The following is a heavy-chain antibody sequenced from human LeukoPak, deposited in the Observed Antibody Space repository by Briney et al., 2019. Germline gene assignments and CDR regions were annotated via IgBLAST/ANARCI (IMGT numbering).Heavy chain of an antibody. CDR1: GYTFTSYD. Sequence: ASVKVSCKASGYTFTSYDINWVRQATGQGLEWMGWMNPNSDNTGYAQKFQGRVTMTRNTSISTAYMELSSLRSEDTAVYYCARRAYSSSWFPNAFDIWGQGTMVTVSS. CDR2: MNPNSDNT. V-gene: IGHV1-8*01. J-gene: IGHJ3*02. CDR3: ARRAYSSSWFPNAFDI. D-gene: IGHD6-13*01.